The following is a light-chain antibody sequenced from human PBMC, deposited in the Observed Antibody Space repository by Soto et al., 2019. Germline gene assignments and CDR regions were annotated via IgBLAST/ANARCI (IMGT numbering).Light chain of an antibody. CDR1: QSVSSN. CDR3: QQYNTWWT. Sequence: VSRQDIINKSCRASQSVSSNLAWYQQKPGQAPRLLIYGASTRATGIPARFSGSGSGTEFTLTISSLQSEAFAVYYCQQYNTWWTLGQGTKVDI. CDR2: GAS. V-gene: IGKV3-15*01. J-gene: IGKJ1*01.